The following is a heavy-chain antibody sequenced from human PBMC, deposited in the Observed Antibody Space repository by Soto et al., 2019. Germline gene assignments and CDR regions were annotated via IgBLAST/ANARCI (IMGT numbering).Heavy chain of an antibody. D-gene: IGHD6-19*01. J-gene: IGHJ4*02. Sequence: GVSLRLSCLASGFTFKESAMNWVRQAPGKGLEWVASISDTGASTWYAESVRGRLSISRDNSKNTLYLQMNSLRGEDTAVYYCAKGRGSGWAWYFDNWGQGTLVTDSS. CDR1: GFTFKESA. CDR3: AKGRGSGWAWYFDN. V-gene: IGHV3-23*01. CDR2: ISDTGAST.